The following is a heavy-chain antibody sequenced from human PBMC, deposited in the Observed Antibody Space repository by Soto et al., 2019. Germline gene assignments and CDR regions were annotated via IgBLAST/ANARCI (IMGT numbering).Heavy chain of an antibody. Sequence: SETLSLTCSVSGGSIATSSYYWGWIRQPPGKGLEWIGNIYYSGNTYYSPSLKSRVAISVDTSNSQFSLKLSSATAADTAVYYCAKLSTLSGYYVATHFYFDSWGQGTLVTVSS. CDR2: IYYSGNT. CDR3: AKLSTLSGYYVATHFYFDS. D-gene: IGHD3-3*01. J-gene: IGHJ4*02. CDR1: GGSIATSSYY. V-gene: IGHV4-39*01.